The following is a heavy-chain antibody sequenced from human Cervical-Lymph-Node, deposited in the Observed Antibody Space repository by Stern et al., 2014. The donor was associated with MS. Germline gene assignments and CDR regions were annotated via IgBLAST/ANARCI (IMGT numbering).Heavy chain of an antibody. V-gene: IGHV3-15*04. Sequence: EVQLVESGGGLVKPGGALRLSCVASGFTFTNAWMTWVRQAPGKGLEWVGLIESKTDGGTTEYAAPVKGRFTISRDDSKNTVHLQMNSLKIEDTAVYYCSTATLNWNYYYYHTDVWGQGTTVTVSS. CDR2: IESKTDGGTT. CDR3: STATLNWNYYYYHTDV. D-gene: IGHD1-1*01. J-gene: IGHJ6*02. CDR1: GFTFTNAW.